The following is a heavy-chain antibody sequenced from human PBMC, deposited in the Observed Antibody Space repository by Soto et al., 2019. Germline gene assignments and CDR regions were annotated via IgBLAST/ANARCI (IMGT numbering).Heavy chain of an antibody. CDR2: TTSPTYGGTT. CDR3: TRDGDYYGMDV. CDR1: GFESDDYS. Sequence: GALLLNFRFSGFESDDYSLTWVRQAPGKGLEWVAFTTSPTYGGTTEYAASVKGRFSISRDDSKSVAYLQMKSLQIEDTAIYFCTRDGDYYGMDVWGQGTTVTVSS. J-gene: IGHJ6*02. V-gene: IGHV3-49*04.